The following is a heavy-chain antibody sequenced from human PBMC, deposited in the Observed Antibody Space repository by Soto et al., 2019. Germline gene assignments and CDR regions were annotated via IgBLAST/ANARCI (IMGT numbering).Heavy chain of an antibody. CDR1: GGSISSYY. CDR3: ARSLSYCSGGSCYPHY. J-gene: IGHJ4*02. Sequence: PSETLSLTCTVSGGSISSYYWSWIRQPPGKGLEWIGYIYYSGSTNYNPSLKSRVTISVDTSKNQFSPKLSSVTAADTAVYYCARSLSYCSGGSCYPHYWGQGTLVTVSS. CDR2: IYYSGST. D-gene: IGHD2-15*01. V-gene: IGHV4-59*01.